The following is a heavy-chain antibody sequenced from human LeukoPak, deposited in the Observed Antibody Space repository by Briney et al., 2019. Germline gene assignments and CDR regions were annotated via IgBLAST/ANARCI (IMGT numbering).Heavy chain of an antibody. CDR3: AINDYGDYALDY. CDR1: GGFISSYY. J-gene: IGHJ4*02. CDR2: IYYSGST. Sequence: PSETLSLTCTVSGGFISSYYWSWIRQPPGKGLEWIGYIYYSGSTNYNPSLKSRVTISVDTSKNQFSLKLSSVTAADTAVYYCAINDYGDYALDYWGQGTLVTVSS. V-gene: IGHV4-59*01. D-gene: IGHD4-17*01.